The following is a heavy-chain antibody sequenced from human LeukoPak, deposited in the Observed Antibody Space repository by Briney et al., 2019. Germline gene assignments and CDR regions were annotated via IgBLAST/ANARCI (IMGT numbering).Heavy chain of an antibody. J-gene: IGHJ4*02. CDR2: IYYSGST. Sequence: SETLSLTCTVSGGSISSYYWSWIRQPPGKGLEWIGYIYYSGSTNYNPSLKSRVTISVDTSKNQFSLKLSSVTAADTAVYYCARATWLPVGLYYYDSSGYYYYFDSWGQGTLVTVSS. CDR1: GGSISSYY. V-gene: IGHV4-59*01. CDR3: ARATWLPVGLYYYDSSGYYYYFDS. D-gene: IGHD3-22*01.